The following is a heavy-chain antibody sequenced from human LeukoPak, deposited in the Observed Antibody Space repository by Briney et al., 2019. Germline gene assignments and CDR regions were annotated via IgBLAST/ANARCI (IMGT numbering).Heavy chain of an antibody. CDR2: IKQDGSEK. D-gene: IGHD3-10*01. Sequence: GGSLRLSRAASGITFRNHWMTSARQAPGKGREWVANIKQDGSEKYYVDSVKGRFTISRDNAKNSLYLQMNSLRAEDTAVYYCARRPPNPESYYGVFDYWGQGTLVTVSS. J-gene: IGHJ4*02. CDR1: GITFRNHW. V-gene: IGHV3-7*03. CDR3: ARRPPNPESYYGVFDY.